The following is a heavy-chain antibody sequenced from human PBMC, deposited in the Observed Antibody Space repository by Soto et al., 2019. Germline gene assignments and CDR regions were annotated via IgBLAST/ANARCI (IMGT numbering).Heavy chain of an antibody. CDR2: ISSNGGST. Sequence: GGSLRLSCSASGFTFTNYAIHWIRQTPGKGLEYVSAISSNGGSTYYADSVEGRFTISRDNSKNTVFLQMSSLRTEDTAVYYCVARYCSTTTCYQVDYWGQGTLVTVSA. CDR1: GFTFTNYA. CDR3: VARYCSTTTCYQVDY. J-gene: IGHJ4*02. V-gene: IGHV3-64D*06. D-gene: IGHD2-2*01.